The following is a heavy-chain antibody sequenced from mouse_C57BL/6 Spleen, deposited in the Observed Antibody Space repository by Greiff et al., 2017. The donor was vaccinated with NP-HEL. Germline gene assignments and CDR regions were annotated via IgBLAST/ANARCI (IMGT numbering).Heavy chain of an antibody. CDR2: IDPNSGGT. CDR1: GYTFTSYW. D-gene: IGHD1-1*01. V-gene: IGHV1-72*01. CDR3: ARYDYGSYWYFDV. Sequence: QVQLKQPGAELVKPGASVKLSCKASGYTFTSYWMHWVKQRPGRGLEWIGRIDPNSGGTKYNEKFKSKATLTVDKPSSTAYMQLSSLTSEDSAVYYCARYDYGSYWYFDVWGTGTTVTVSS. J-gene: IGHJ1*03.